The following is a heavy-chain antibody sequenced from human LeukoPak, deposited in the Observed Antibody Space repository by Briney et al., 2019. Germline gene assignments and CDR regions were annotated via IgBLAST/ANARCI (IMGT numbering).Heavy chain of an antibody. V-gene: IGHV3-30*18. Sequence: PGGSLRLSCAASGFTFSSYGMHWVRQAPGKGLEWVAVISYDGSNKYYADSVKGRFTISRDNSKNTLYLQMNSLRAEDTAVYYCAKDWGEMATILDHWGQGTLVTVSS. CDR3: AKDWGEMATILDH. CDR2: ISYDGSNK. CDR1: GFTFSSYG. J-gene: IGHJ5*02. D-gene: IGHD5-24*01.